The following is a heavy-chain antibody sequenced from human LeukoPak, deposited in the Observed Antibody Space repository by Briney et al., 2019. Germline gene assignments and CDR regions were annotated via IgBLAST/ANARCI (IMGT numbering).Heavy chain of an antibody. J-gene: IGHJ4*02. V-gene: IGHV4-31*03. Sequence: PSQTLSLTCTVSGGSISSGGYYWSWIRQHPGKGLEWIGYIYYSGSTYYNPSLKSRVTISVDTSKNQFSLKLSSVTAADTAVYYCARLYYYGSGPQYYFDYWGQGTLVTVSS. CDR3: ARLYYYGSGPQYYFDY. D-gene: IGHD3-10*01. CDR1: GGSISSGGYY. CDR2: IYYSGST.